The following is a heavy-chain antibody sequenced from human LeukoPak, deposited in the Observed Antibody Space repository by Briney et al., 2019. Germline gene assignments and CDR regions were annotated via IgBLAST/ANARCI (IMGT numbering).Heavy chain of an antibody. CDR1: GFTFSSYG. D-gene: IGHD6-6*01. Sequence: GGSLRLSCAASGFTFSSYGMHWVRQAPGKGLEWVAVIEYDGSNIHYTDSVKGRFTISRDNSKKTLYLQMNSLRAEDTAVYYCAKTPRYRAARQSHFDYWGQGTLVTVSS. CDR2: IEYDGSNI. V-gene: IGHV3-30*02. CDR3: AKTPRYRAARQSHFDY. J-gene: IGHJ4*02.